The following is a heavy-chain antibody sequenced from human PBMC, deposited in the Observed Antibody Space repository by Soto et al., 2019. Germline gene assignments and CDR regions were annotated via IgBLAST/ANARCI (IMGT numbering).Heavy chain of an antibody. J-gene: IGHJ6*02. CDR2: VFYGGTA. CDR1: GRSMRSNY. D-gene: IGHD3-10*01. Sequence: SDTMALTCSLSGRSMRSNYWSWIRQSPDKGLEWLGYVFYGGTAYNPSLGGRVSMSVETSKSQFSLKLTSVTVADTAVYYCARGGSGSHYYYYYYGMDVWGQGTTVT. V-gene: IGHV4-59*01. CDR3: ARGGSGSHYYYYYYGMDV.